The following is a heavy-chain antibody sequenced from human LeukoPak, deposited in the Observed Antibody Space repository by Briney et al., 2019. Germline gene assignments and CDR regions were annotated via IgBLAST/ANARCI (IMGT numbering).Heavy chain of an antibody. J-gene: IGHJ4*02. V-gene: IGHV3-48*02. CDR2: ISGSSSTI. D-gene: IGHD3-16*01. Sequence: GGSLRLSCAASGFTFSSYGMHWVRQAAGKGLEWVSYISGSSSTIYYADSVKGRFTISRDNAKNSLYLQMNSLTDEDTAVYYCAREGGFDYWGQGTLVIVTS. CDR1: GFTFSSYG. CDR3: AREGGFDY.